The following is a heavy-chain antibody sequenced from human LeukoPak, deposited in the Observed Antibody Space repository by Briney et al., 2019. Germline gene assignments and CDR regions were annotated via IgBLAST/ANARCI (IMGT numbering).Heavy chain of an antibody. CDR3: ARDLDYGDYYYYYMDV. D-gene: IGHD4-17*01. V-gene: IGHV4-4*07. CDR2: IYTSGST. Sequence: SETLSLTCTVSGGSISSYYWSWIRQPAGKGLEWIGRIYTSGSTNYNPSLKSRVTMSVDTSKNQFSLKLSSVTAADMAVYYCARDLDYGDYYYYYMDVWGKGTTVTVSS. J-gene: IGHJ6*03. CDR1: GGSISSYY.